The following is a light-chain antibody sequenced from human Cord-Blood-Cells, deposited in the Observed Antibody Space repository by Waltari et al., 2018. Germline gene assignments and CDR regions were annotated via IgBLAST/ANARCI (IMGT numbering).Light chain of an antibody. CDR2: WAS. CDR1: QSVLYSSNNKNY. CDR3: QQYYRTPRT. Sequence: DIVMTQSPDSLAVSLRERATIHCTSSQSVLYSSNNKNYLAWYQQKPGQPPKLLIYWASTRESGVPDRFSGSGSGTDFTLTISSLQAEDVAVYYCQQYYRTPRTFGQGTKVEIK. V-gene: IGKV4-1*01. J-gene: IGKJ1*01.